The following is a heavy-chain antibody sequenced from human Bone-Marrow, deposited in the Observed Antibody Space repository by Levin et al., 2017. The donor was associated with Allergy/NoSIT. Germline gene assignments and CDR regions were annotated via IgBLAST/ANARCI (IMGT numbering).Heavy chain of an antibody. CDR3: AKDAVGAHKNDWFDP. D-gene: IGHD6-19*01. CDR1: GFTFSNYA. CDR2: ISGSGANT. Sequence: GESLKISCGASGFTFSNYALSWVRQAPGKGLEWVSAISGSGANTYYADSVKGRFTISRDNSKNTLYLQTNSLRAEDTAVYYCAKDAVGAHKNDWFDPWGQGTLVTVSS. J-gene: IGHJ5*02. V-gene: IGHV3-23*01.